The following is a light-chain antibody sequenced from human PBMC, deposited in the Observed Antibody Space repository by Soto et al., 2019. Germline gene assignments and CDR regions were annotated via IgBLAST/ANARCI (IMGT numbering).Light chain of an antibody. J-gene: IGKJ4*01. V-gene: IGKV3-20*01. CDR2: GAS. Sequence: EIVLTQSPGTLSLSPGERATLSCRASQSLSSGYLAWYQQKPGQAPRLLIYGASSRATGIPDRFSGSGFGTDFTLTISRLEPEDFAVYYCQQYGTSPLTFGGGTKAHIK. CDR1: QSLSSGY. CDR3: QQYGTSPLT.